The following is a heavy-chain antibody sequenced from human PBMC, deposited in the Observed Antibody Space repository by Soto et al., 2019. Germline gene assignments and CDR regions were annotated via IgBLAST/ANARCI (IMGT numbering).Heavy chain of an antibody. Sequence: GGSLRLSCAASGFTFSDYYMSWIRQAPGKGLEWVSYISSSGSTIYYADSVKGRFTISRDNAKNSLYLQMNSLRAEDTAVYYCARVKRGKDNWNYLFFDYWGQGTLVTVSS. CDR2: ISSSGSTI. CDR3: ARVKRGKDNWNYLFFDY. V-gene: IGHV3-11*01. J-gene: IGHJ4*02. D-gene: IGHD1-7*01. CDR1: GFTFSDYY.